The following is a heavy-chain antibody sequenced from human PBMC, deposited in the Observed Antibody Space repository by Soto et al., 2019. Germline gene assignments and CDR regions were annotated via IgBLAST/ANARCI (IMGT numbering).Heavy chain of an antibody. CDR1: GGSISSGGYS. V-gene: IGHV4-30-2*01. CDR3: LRASEYCSGGSGPVGWSAP. Sequence: SETLSLTCAVSGGSISSGGYSWSWIRQPPGKGLEWIGDIYHSGSTYYNPSLKSRITISVDRSKKQFSLKLSSVTAADTPGFFCLRASEYCSGGSGPVGWSAPGGQGTGVTAS. J-gene: IGHJ5*02. D-gene: IGHD2-15*01. CDR2: IYHSGST.